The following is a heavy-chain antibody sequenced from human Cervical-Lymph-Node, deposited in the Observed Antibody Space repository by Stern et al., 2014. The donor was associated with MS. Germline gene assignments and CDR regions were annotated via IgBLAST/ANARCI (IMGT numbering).Heavy chain of an antibody. CDR2: ISSSSSYI. Sequence: EMQLVESGGGLVKPGGSLRLSCAASGFTFSSYSMNWVRQAPGKGLEWVSSISSSSSYIYYADSVKGRFTISRDNAKNSLYLQMNSLRAEDTAVYYCAREGYSSGWYQNWGQGTLVTVSS. V-gene: IGHV3-21*01. D-gene: IGHD6-19*01. J-gene: IGHJ4*02. CDR3: AREGYSSGWYQN. CDR1: GFTFSSYS.